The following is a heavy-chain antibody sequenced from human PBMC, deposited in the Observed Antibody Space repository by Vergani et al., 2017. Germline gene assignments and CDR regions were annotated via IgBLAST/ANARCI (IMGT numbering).Heavy chain of an antibody. CDR1: GFRFYDSY. J-gene: IGHJ4*02. V-gene: IGHV3-11*04. CDR3: ARDQLCGGHSGSDV. Sequence: QVQLVESGGGLVKPGGSLRLSCAASGFRFYDSYMTWIRQAPGKGLEWIAYISSSSATIYYADSVKGRFTISRDNAKKSVYLQINSLRDQDTAVYFCARDQLCGGHSGSDVWGQGTRVIVSS. CDR2: ISSSSATI. D-gene: IGHD4-23*01.